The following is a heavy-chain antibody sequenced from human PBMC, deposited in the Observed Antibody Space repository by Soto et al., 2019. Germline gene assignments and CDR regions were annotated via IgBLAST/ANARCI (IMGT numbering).Heavy chain of an antibody. J-gene: IGHJ3*02. CDR1: GFTFSSYS. CDR3: ARDTGQRGYGRGAFDI. V-gene: IGHV3-21*01. Sequence: GGSLRLSCAASGFTFSSYSMNWVRQAPGKGLEWVSSISSSSSYIYYADSVKGRFTISRDNAKNSLYLQMNSLRAEDTAVYYCARDTGQRGYGRGAFDIWGQGTMVTVSS. D-gene: IGHD5-12*01. CDR2: ISSSSSYI.